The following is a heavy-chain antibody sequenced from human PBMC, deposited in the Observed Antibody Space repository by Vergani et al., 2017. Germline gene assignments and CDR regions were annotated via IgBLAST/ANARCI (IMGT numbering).Heavy chain of an antibody. CDR2: IYYSWST. D-gene: IGHD3-3*01. V-gene: IGHV4-39*01. J-gene: IGHJ4*02. Sequence: QLQLQESGPGLVKPSETLSLTCTVPGGSISSSSYDWGWIRQPPGKGLVWIGSIYYSWSTYYNPSLKSRVTIAGDTSKNQFSLKLSSVTAADTAVYYCARHLYVFWSGYRPYYFDYWGQGTLVTVSS. CDR1: GGSISSSSYD. CDR3: ARHLYVFWSGYRPYYFDY.